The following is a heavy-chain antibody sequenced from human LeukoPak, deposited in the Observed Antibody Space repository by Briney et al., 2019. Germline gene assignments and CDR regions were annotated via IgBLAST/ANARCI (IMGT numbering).Heavy chain of an antibody. V-gene: IGHV1-8*01. CDR1: GYTFTTYD. D-gene: IGHD6-19*01. CDR2: MNPNSGNT. CDR3: ARGRGSGHKENWFDP. J-gene: IGHJ5*02. Sequence: ASVKVSCKASGYTFTTYDINWVRQATGQGLEWMGWMNPNSGNTGYAQKFQGRVTMTRNTSISTAYMELSSLRSEDTAVYYCARGRGSGHKENWFDPWGQGTLVTVSS.